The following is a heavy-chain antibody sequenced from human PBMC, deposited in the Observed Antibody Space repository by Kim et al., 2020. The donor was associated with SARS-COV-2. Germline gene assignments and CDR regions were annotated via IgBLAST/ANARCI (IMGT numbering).Heavy chain of an antibody. J-gene: IGHJ2*01. D-gene: IGHD3-10*01. Sequence: SQTLSLTCAVYGGSFSGYYWSWIRQPPGKGLEWIGEINHSGSTNYNPSLKSRVTISVDTSKNQFSLKLSSVTAADTAVYYCARGPRITTPQRYFDLWGRGTLVTVSS. CDR2: INHSGST. CDR1: GGSFSGYY. V-gene: IGHV4-34*01. CDR3: ARGPRITTPQRYFDL.